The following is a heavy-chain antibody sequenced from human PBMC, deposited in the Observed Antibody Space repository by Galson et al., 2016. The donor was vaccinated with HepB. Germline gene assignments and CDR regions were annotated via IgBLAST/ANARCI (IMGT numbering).Heavy chain of an antibody. CDR2: LYSGGNS. CDR3: ARDPSEGYYYMDV. V-gene: IGHV3-53*01. J-gene: IGHJ6*03. CDR1: GFSVSSGY. D-gene: IGHD6-6*01. Sequence: SLRLSCAASGFSVSSGYMNWVRQAPGKGLEWVSVLYSGGNSYYTDSVKGRITIYSDNSENTLYLQMNSLRGEDTAVYYWARDPSEGYYYMDVWGKRTTVTVSS.